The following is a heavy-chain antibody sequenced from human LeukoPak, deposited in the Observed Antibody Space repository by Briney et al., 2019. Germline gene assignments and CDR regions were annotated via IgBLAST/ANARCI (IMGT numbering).Heavy chain of an antibody. CDR3: AKRVAVAATYYYFDY. D-gene: IGHD2-15*01. CDR2: ISVSGGST. Sequence: GGPLRLSYAASGFTFSSYAMSWVRQAPGKGLEWVSVISVSGGSTYYADSVKGRFTISRDNSKNTLYLQMNSLRAEDTAVYYCAKRVAVAATYYYFDYWGQGTLVTVSS. CDR1: GFTFSSYA. V-gene: IGHV3-23*01. J-gene: IGHJ4*02.